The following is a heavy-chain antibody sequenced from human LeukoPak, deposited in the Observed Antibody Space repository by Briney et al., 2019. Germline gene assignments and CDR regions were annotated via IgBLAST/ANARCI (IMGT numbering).Heavy chain of an antibody. D-gene: IGHD1-1*01. Sequence: SETLSLTCTVSGGSVSSSSYYWGWIRQPPGKGLEWIGSIYYSGSAYYNPSLKSRVTISVDTSNNQFSLKLNSVTAADAAVYYCARHNWNDGFDYWGQGTLVTVSS. CDR3: ARHNWNDGFDY. CDR2: IYYSGSA. V-gene: IGHV4-39*01. CDR1: GGSVSSSSYY. J-gene: IGHJ4*02.